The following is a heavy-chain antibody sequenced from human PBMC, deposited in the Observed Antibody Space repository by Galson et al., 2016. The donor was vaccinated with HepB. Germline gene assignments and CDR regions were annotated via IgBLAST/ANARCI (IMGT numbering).Heavy chain of an antibody. Sequence: SVKVSCKASGYTFINYYMHWVRQAPGQGPEWMGIINPSGTSASYAQKFQGRVTMTRDTSTSTVYMELSSLRYEDTAVYYCARDALNYYDILTGYFSWLDPWGQGTLVTVSS. J-gene: IGHJ5*02. D-gene: IGHD3-9*01. CDR1: GYTFINYY. V-gene: IGHV1-46*01. CDR2: INPSGTSA. CDR3: ARDALNYYDILTGYFSWLDP.